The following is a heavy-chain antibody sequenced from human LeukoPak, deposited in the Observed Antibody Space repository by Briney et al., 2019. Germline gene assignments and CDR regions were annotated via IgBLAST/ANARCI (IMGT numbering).Heavy chain of an antibody. CDR1: GYTFTAYY. V-gene: IGHV1-2*04. CDR2: INPNSGDT. CDR3: ARSGREFDY. D-gene: IGHD3-10*01. J-gene: IGHJ4*02. Sequence: ASVKVSCKASGYTFTAYYIHWVRQAPGQGLEWLGWINPNSGDTNYAQKFQGWVTMTRDTSISVVYMELNRLRSDDTAVYYCARSGREFDYWGQGPLVTVSS.